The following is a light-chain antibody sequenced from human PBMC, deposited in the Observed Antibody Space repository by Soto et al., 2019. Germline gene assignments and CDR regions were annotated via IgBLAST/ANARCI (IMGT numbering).Light chain of an antibody. CDR1: QSVSSS. V-gene: IGKV3-15*01. CDR2: DAS. J-gene: IGKJ1*01. Sequence: EIVMTQSPATLSVSPGERATLSCRASQSVSSSLAWYQQKPGQAPRLRIYDASTRATGIPARFSGSGSGTEFTLTISSLQSEDFAVYYCQQYNNWLWTFGQGTKVEIK. CDR3: QQYNNWLWT.